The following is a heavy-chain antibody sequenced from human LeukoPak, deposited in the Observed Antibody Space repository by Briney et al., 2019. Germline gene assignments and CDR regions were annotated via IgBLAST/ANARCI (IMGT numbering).Heavy chain of an antibody. CDR1: GFTVRSNY. CDR3: ARGSSSSRSDALDY. CDR2: IYSGGST. V-gene: IGHV3-53*01. J-gene: IGHJ4*02. Sequence: PGGSLRLSCAASGFTVRSNYMSWVRQAPGKGLEWVTVIYSGGSTYYADSVKGRFTISRDNYKNTLYLQMNSLRAEDTAVYYCARGSSSSRSDALDYWGQGTLVTVSS. D-gene: IGHD2-15*01.